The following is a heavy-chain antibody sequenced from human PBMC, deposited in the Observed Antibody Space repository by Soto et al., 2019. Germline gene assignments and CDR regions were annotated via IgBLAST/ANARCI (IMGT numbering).Heavy chain of an antibody. Sequence: QVQLVESGGGVVQPGRSLRLSCAASGFTFSSYGMHWVRQAPGKGLEWVAVIWYDGSNKYYADSVKGRFTISRDNSKNTLYLQMNSLKAEDTAGYCCARDVPTRVRGVTDGFDYWGQGTLVTVSS. V-gene: IGHV3-33*01. CDR2: IWYDGSNK. CDR3: ARDVPTRVRGVTDGFDY. D-gene: IGHD3-10*01. J-gene: IGHJ4*02. CDR1: GFTFSSYG.